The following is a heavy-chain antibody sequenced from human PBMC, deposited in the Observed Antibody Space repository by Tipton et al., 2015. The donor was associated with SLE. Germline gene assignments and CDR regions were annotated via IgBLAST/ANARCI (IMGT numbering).Heavy chain of an antibody. Sequence: TLSLTCTVSGDSITNTNYYWDWIRQPPGKGLEWIASIHYSGSTYYHPSLKSRVTMSVHTSKNQFSLNLSSVTATDTAIYYCARHDYYDSSGPEVDYWGQGALVTVSS. J-gene: IGHJ4*02. CDR2: IHYSGST. V-gene: IGHV4-39*01. D-gene: IGHD3-22*01. CDR3: ARHDYYDSSGPEVDY. CDR1: GDSITNTNYY.